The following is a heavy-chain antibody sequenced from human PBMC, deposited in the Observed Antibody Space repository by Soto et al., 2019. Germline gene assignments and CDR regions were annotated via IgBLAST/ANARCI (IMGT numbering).Heavy chain of an antibody. CDR3: ARPSGYSGYAKGVNWFDP. J-gene: IGHJ5*02. CDR2: IYYSGST. D-gene: IGHD5-12*01. V-gene: IGHV4-39*01. CDR1: GGSISSSSYY. Sequence: SETLSLTCTVSGGSISSSSYYWGWIRQPPGKGLEWIGSIYYSGSTYYNPSLKSRVTISVDTSKNQFSLKLSSVTAADTAVYYCARPSGYSGYAKGVNWFDPWGQGTLVTVSS.